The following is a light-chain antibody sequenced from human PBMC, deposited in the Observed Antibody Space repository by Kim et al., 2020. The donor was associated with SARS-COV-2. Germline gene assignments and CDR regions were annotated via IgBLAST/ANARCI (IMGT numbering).Light chain of an antibody. CDR3: SSYTGTINLVV. J-gene: IGLJ2*01. CDR2: DVS. Sequence: QSVTISCTETSSDVGAHIYVSWYQQHPGKAPKLIIYDVSNRPSGVSTRFSGSKSGNTASLTVSGLQPEDEADYYCSSYTGTINLVVFGGGTQLTVL. CDR1: SSDVGAHIY. V-gene: IGLV2-14*03.